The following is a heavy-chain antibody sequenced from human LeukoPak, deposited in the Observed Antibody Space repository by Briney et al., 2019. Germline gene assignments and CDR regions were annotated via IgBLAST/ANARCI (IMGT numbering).Heavy chain of an antibody. Sequence: SVKVSCKASGYTFTGYYMHWVRQAPGQGLEWMGWINPNSGGTNYAQKFQGRVTMTRDTSISTAYMELSRLRSDDTAVYYCAREGCSSTSCYGRSVTTRRGSYYYYMDVWGKGTTVTVSS. J-gene: IGHJ6*03. CDR3: AREGCSSTSCYGRSVTTRRGSYYYYMDV. CDR1: GYTFTGYY. D-gene: IGHD2-2*01. CDR2: INPNSGGT. V-gene: IGHV1-2*02.